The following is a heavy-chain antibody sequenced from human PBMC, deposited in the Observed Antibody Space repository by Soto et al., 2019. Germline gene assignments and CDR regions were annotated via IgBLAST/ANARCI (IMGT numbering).Heavy chain of an antibody. CDR2: ITSSGSNT. D-gene: IGHD6-6*01. Sequence: QVQLVESGGGLVKPGGSLRLSCAASGFTFSGYNMSWIRQAPGKGLEWVSYITSSGSNTFDAESVKGRFTISRDNTMNLLYLQMNSLSAEDTAVYYCARRGNISSAHHFDHWGQGTLVTVSS. CDR1: GFTFSGYN. V-gene: IGHV3-11*01. J-gene: IGHJ4*02. CDR3: ARRGNISSAHHFDH.